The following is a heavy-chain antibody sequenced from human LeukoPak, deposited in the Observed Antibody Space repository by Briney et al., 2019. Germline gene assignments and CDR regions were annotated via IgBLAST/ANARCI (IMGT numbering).Heavy chain of an antibody. CDR2: TYYRSKWNN. CDR1: GDSVSSNSAA. J-gene: IGHJ5*02. D-gene: IGHD6-13*01. Sequence: SQTLSLTRGIPGDSVSSNSAAWNWIRQSPSRGLEWLGRTYYRSKWNNDYAVSVKSRITINPDTSKNQFSLQLNSVTPEDTAVYYCAGGVAAAGVNWFDPWGQGTLVTVSS. CDR3: AGGVAAAGVNWFDP. V-gene: IGHV6-1*01.